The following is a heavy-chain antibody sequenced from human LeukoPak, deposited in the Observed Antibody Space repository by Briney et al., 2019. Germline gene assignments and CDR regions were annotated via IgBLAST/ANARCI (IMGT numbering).Heavy chain of an antibody. CDR3: TRDSSYGDYSTAFDY. CDR2: SGSTT. J-gene: IGHJ4*02. D-gene: IGHD4-17*01. V-gene: IGHV3-23*01. CDR1: GFIFSNYA. Sequence: GGSLRLSCAASGFIFSNYAMAWVRQAPGKGLEWVSSSGSTTDYSDSVKGRFTISRDNSKNTLYLQMNSLRADDTAVYYCTRDSSYGDYSTAFDYWGQGALVTVSS.